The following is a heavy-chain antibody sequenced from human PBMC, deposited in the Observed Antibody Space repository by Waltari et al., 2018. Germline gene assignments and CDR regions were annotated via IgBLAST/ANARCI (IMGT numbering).Heavy chain of an antibody. Sequence: KVSGYTLTELSMHWVRQAPGKGLEWMGGFDPEDGETIYAQKFQGRVTMTEDTSTDTAYMELSSLRSEDTAVYYCATGLYCSSTSCYRIDWFDPWGQGTLVTVSS. J-gene: IGHJ5*02. CDR3: ATGLYCSSTSCYRIDWFDP. V-gene: IGHV1-24*01. D-gene: IGHD2-2*02. CDR1: GYTLTELS. CDR2: FDPEDGET.